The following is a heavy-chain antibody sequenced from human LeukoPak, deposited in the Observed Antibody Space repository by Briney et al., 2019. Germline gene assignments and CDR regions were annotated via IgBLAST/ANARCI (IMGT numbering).Heavy chain of an antibody. V-gene: IGHV3-11*06. Sequence: GGSLRLSCEASGFNFSDYYMTWIRQAPGKGLEWLSYISPNSYSTYYTASVKGRFTISRDNSKNTMSVQMDDLRAEDTAVYYCTRYNNDHFDYWGQGTLVTVSS. CDR3: TRYNNDHFDY. CDR2: ISPNSYST. CDR1: GFNFSDYY. J-gene: IGHJ4*02. D-gene: IGHD1-14*01.